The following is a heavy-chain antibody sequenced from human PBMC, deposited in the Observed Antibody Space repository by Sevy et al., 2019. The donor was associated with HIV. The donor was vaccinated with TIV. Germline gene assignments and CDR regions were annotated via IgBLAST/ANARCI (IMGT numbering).Heavy chain of an antibody. J-gene: IGHJ3*02. CDR2: INPNSGGT. CDR3: ARDRGDADAFDI. CDR1: GYTFTGYY. Sequence: ASVKVSCKASGYTFTGYYMHWVRQAPGQGLEWMGWINPNSGGTNYAQKFQGRVTMTRETSIRTAYMELSRLRSDDTAVYYCARDRGDADAFDIWGQGTMVTVSS. D-gene: IGHD3-10*01. V-gene: IGHV1-2*02.